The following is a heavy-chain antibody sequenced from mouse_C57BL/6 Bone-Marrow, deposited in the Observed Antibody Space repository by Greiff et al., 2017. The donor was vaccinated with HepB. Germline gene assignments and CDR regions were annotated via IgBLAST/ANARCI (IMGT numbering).Heavy chain of an antibody. V-gene: IGHV7-1*01. CDR2: SRNKANDYTT. J-gene: IGHJ1*03. CDR3: ARDDGYWYFDV. Sequence: EVHLVESGGGLVQSGRSLRLSCATSGFTFSDFYMEWVRQAPGKGLEWIAASRNKANDYTTEYSASVKGRFIVSRDTSQSILYLQMNALRAEDTAIYYCARDDGYWYFDVWGTGTTVTVSS. D-gene: IGHD1-1*02. CDR1: GFTFSDFY.